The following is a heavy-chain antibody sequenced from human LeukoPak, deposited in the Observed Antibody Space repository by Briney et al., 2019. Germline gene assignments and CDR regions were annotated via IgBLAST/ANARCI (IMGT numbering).Heavy chain of an antibody. CDR2: IYSGGST. V-gene: IGHV3-53*01. CDR3: AELGITMIGGV. Sequence: GGSLRLSCAASGFTVRNNYMSWVRQAAGKGLEWVSLIYSGGSTYYAGSVKGRFTISRDNSKNTLYLQMNSLRAEDTAVYYCAELGITMIGGVWGKGTTVTISS. CDR1: GFTVRNNY. J-gene: IGHJ6*04. D-gene: IGHD3-10*02.